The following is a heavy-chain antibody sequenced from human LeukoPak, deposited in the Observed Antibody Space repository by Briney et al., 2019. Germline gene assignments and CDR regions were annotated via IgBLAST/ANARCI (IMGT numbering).Heavy chain of an antibody. CDR3: AKVGSMTTVIFYFDY. D-gene: IGHD4-17*01. CDR1: GFTFDDYA. J-gene: IGHJ4*02. V-gene: IGHV3-23*01. CDR2: ISGSGGST. Sequence: GRSLRLSCAASGFTFDDYAMHWVRQAPGKGLEWVSAISGSGGSTYYADSVKGRFTISRDNSKNTLYLQMNSLRAEDTAVYYCAKVGSMTTVIFYFDYWGQGTLVTVSS.